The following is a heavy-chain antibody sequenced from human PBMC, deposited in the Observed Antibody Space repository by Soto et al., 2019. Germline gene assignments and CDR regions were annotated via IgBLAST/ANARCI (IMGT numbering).Heavy chain of an antibody. CDR2: IYYSGST. D-gene: IGHD2-15*01. J-gene: IGHJ4*02. Sequence: SETLSLTCTVSGGSISSGGYYWSWIRQHPGKGLEWIGYIYYSGSTYYNPSLKSRVTISVDTSKNQFSLKLSSVTAADTAVYYCARARPNIGGGYRVYFDYWGQGTLVTVPS. CDR3: ARARPNIGGGYRVYFDY. V-gene: IGHV4-31*03. CDR1: GGSISSGGYY.